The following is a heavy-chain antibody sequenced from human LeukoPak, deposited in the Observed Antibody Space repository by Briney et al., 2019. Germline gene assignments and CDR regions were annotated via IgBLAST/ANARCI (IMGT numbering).Heavy chain of an antibody. CDR3: ASLDYFDSSDYGDY. D-gene: IGHD3-22*01. Sequence: GGSLRLSCAASGFTFNNYAMSWVRQAPGKGLEGVSAISGSGGSTYYTDSVTGRFTISRDNSKNTLYLQMNSLRAEDTALYYCASLDYFDSSDYGDYWGQGTLVTVSS. V-gene: IGHV3-23*01. J-gene: IGHJ4*02. CDR1: GFTFNNYA. CDR2: ISGSGGST.